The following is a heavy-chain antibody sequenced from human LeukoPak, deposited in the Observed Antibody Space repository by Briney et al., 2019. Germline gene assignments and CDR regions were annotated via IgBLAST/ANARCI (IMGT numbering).Heavy chain of an antibody. CDR2: INPTGSST. CDR1: GYTFTSRW. D-gene: IGHD1-26*01. V-gene: IGHV1-46*04. Sequence: ASVKVSCKASGYTFTSRWMHWVRQAPGQGPEWLGVINPTGSSTSYAHKLQGRVTMTRDTSTGTDYMELRSLRSDDAAVYYCARGASLEDISWWLDSWGQGTPVTVSS. J-gene: IGHJ5*01. CDR3: ARGASLEDISWWLDS.